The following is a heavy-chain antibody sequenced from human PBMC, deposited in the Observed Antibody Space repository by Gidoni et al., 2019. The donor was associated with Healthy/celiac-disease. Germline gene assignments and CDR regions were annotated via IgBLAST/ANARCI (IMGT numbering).Heavy chain of an antibody. CDR3: AKDLSPYGSGSPDDY. CDR1: GFTFCSYA. Sequence: EVPLFESGGGLVQPWGFLGTSCWAPGFTFCSYAISWVRQAPGKGLEWVSAMSGSGGSTYYADSVKGRFTISRDNSKNTLYLQMNSLRAEDTAVYYCAKDLSPYGSGSPDDYWGQGTLVTVSS. V-gene: IGHV3-23*01. CDR2: MSGSGGST. D-gene: IGHD3-10*01. J-gene: IGHJ4*02.